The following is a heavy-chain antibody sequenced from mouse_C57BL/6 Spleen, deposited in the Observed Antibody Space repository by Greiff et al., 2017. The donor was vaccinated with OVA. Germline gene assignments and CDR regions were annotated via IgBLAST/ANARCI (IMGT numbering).Heavy chain of an antibody. J-gene: IGHJ2*01. CDR2: ISYDGSN. CDR1: GYSITSGYY. Sequence: EVQLKESGPGLVKPSQSLSLTCSVTGYSITSGYYWNWIRQFPGNKLEWMGYISYDGSNNYNPSLKNRISITRDTSKNQFFLKLNSVTTEDTATYYCARVTTVVALDYWGQGTTLTVSS. CDR3: ARVTTVVALDY. D-gene: IGHD1-1*01. V-gene: IGHV3-6*01.